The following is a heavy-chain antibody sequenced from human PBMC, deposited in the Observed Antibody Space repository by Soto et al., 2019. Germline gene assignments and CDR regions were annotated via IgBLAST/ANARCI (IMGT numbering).Heavy chain of an antibody. V-gene: IGHV3-11*01. J-gene: IGHJ6*02. D-gene: IGHD1-20*01. Sequence: QVPLVEAGGALVKPGGSLRLSCVVSGLKFSDYSMTWFRQAPGKGLQWVSDISHGGSIDYEESVRGRFIVSRDNGKSSLYLQMNNLRAEDTAIYYCARKMSSQPPRYYYAMDGWGQGTTVTVSS. CDR3: ARKMSSQPPRYYYAMDG. CDR1: GLKFSDYS. CDR2: ISHGGSI.